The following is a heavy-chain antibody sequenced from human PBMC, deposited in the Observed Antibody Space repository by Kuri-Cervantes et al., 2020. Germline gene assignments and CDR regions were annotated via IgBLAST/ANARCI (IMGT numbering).Heavy chain of an antibody. CDR3: AREGWDYYGSGSHYNGGADY. CDR2: INPSGGST. CDR1: GYTFTSYC. V-gene: IGHV1-46*01. J-gene: IGHJ4*02. Sequence: ASVKVSCKASGYTFTSYCMHWVRQAPGQGLEWMGIINPSGGSTSYAQKFQGRVTMTRDTSTSTVYMELSSLRSEDTAVYYCAREGWDYYGSGSHYNGGADYWGQGTLVTVSS. D-gene: IGHD3-10*01.